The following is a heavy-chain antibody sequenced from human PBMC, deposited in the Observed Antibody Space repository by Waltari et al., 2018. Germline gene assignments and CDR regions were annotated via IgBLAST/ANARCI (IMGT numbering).Heavy chain of an antibody. J-gene: IGHJ4*02. V-gene: IGHV3-15*01. CDR3: TWNDHGDY. D-gene: IGHD1-1*01. CDR2: NKSKNSGGKT. CDR1: GFTYSDAW. Sequence: EVQLVESGGGLVKPGGSLRLPCAGSGFTYSDAWMSWVRQATGKGLEWVGRNKSKNSGGKTDYAAPVKGRFTISRDDSKNMVSLEMSSLKTEDTAVYYCTWNDHGDYWGQGTLVTVSS.